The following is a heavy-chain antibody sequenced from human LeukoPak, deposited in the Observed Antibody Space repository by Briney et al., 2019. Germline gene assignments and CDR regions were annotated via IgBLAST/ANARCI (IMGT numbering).Heavy chain of an antibody. V-gene: IGHV4-31*03. CDR1: GGSISSSGYY. Sequence: TSETLSLTCTVSGGSISSSGYYWSWIRQHPGKGLEWIGYIYYSGNTYYNPSLKSRVTISVDTSKDQFSLKLSSVTAADTAVYYCARDDQGVNYDILTGYYRAAFGFDYWGQGTLVTVSS. J-gene: IGHJ4*02. CDR3: ARDDQGVNYDILTGYYRAAFGFDY. D-gene: IGHD3-9*01. CDR2: IYYSGNT.